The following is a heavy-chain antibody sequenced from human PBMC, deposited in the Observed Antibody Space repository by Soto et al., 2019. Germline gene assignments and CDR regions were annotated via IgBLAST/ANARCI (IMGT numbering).Heavy chain of an antibody. D-gene: IGHD2-15*01. CDR3: ARDLGGCSAGSCRHNWFDP. Sequence: SVKVSCKASGGTFSSCAISWVRQAPGQGLEWMGGIIPIYGTANYAQKFQGRVTITADESTSTAYMELSSLRSEDTAVYYCARDLGGCSAGSCRHNWFDPWGQGTLVTVSS. J-gene: IGHJ5*02. V-gene: IGHV1-69*13. CDR1: GGTFSSCA. CDR2: IIPIYGTA.